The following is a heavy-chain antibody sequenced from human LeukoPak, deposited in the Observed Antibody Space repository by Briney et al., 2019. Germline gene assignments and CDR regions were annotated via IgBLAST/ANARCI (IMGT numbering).Heavy chain of an antibody. D-gene: IGHD5-18*01. CDR1: GYTFTGYY. CDR2: INPNSGGT. CDR3: ARDYVDTAMVGRFFDY. Sequence: GASVKVSCKASGYTFTGYYMHWVRQAPRQGLEWMGWINPNSGGTNYAQKFQGRVTMTRDTSISTAYMELSRLRSDDTAVYYCARDYVDTAMVGRFFDYWGQGTLVTVSS. J-gene: IGHJ4*02. V-gene: IGHV1-2*02.